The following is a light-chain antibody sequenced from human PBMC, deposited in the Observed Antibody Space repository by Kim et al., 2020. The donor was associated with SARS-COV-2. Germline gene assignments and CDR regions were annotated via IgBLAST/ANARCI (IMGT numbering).Light chain of an antibody. CDR1: SLRSYY. J-gene: IGLJ2*01. V-gene: IGLV3-19*01. Sequence: SSELTQDPAVSVALGQTVRITCQGDSLRSYYASWYQQKPGQAPVLVIYGKNNRPSGIPDRFSGSSSGNTASLTITGAQAEDEADYYCNSRDSSANRLVFGGGTQLTVL. CDR3: NSRDSSANRLV. CDR2: GKN.